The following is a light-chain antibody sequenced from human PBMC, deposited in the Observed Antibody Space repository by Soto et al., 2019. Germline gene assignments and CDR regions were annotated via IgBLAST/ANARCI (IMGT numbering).Light chain of an antibody. CDR1: SSDVGGYDF. CDR3: CSYAGDLAL. CDR2: DVS. J-gene: IGLJ2*01. Sequence: ARTRPSSVCVSPGQSVTISCTGTSSDVGGYDFVSWYQQHPVKAPKLMISDVSKRPSGVPDRFSGSKSGNTASLTISGLQAEDEAAYYCCSYAGDLALFGGGTKVTVL. V-gene: IGLV2-11*01.